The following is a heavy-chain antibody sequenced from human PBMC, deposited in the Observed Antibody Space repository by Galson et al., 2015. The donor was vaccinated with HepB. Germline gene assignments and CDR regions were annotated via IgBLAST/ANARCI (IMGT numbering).Heavy chain of an antibody. Sequence: SLRLSCAASGFTFSSYAMSWVRQAPGKGLEWVSAISGSGGSTYYADSVKGRFTISRDNSKNTLYLQMNSLRAEDTAVYYCAKDPSSSRLGLRYWGQGTLVTVSS. D-gene: IGHD6-13*01. V-gene: IGHV3-23*01. CDR1: GFTFSSYA. J-gene: IGHJ4*02. CDR3: AKDPSSSRLGLRY. CDR2: ISGSGGST.